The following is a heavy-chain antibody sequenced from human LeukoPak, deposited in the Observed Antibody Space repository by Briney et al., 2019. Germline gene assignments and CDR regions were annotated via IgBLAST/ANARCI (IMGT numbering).Heavy chain of an antibody. CDR2: IYTSGST. D-gene: IGHD3-22*01. V-gene: IGHV4-61*02. Sequence: PSETLSLTCTVSGGSISSGTYYWSWIRQPAGKGLEWIGRIYTSGSTNYNPSLKSRVTISVDTSKSQFSLKLSSVTAADTAVYYCARLTITMIGTYDAFDIWGQGTMVTVSS. CDR1: GGSISSGTYY. CDR3: ARLTITMIGTYDAFDI. J-gene: IGHJ3*02.